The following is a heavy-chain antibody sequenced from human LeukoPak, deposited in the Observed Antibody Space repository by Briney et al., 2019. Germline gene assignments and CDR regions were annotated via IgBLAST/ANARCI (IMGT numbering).Heavy chain of an antibody. D-gene: IGHD4-17*01. CDR3: ARVGDSDCGDYNYGMDV. CDR2: ISAYNGNT. CDR1: GYTFTSYG. J-gene: IGHJ6*02. V-gene: IGHV1-18*01. Sequence: ASVKVSCKASGYTFTSYGISWVRQAPGQGLEWMGWISAYNGNTNYAQKLQGRVTMTTDTSTSTAYMELRSLRSDDTAVYYCARVGDSDCGDYNYGMDVWGQGTTVTVSS.